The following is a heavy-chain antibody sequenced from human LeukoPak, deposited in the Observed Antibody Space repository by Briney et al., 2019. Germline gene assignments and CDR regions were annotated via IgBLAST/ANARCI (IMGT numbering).Heavy chain of an antibody. CDR1: GFTFSHYW. CDR2: INSDATNT. V-gene: IGHV3-74*01. CDR3: ARTSSGSNPFDY. J-gene: IGHJ4*02. D-gene: IGHD1-26*01. Sequence: GGSLRLSCAASGFTFSHYWMHWVRQAPGKGLVWVSRINSDATNTGYADSVKGRFTISRDNAENTLYQQMNSLRPEDTAVYYCARTSSGSNPFDYWGQGTLVTVSS.